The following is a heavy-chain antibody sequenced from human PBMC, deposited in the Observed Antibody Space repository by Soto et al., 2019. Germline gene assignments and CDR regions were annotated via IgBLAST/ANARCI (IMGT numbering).Heavy chain of an antibody. J-gene: IGHJ5*02. CDR1: GYSFTSYW. V-gene: IGHV5-51*01. D-gene: IGHD1-7*01. CDR3: ARGNVANYFEP. Sequence: PGESLKISCKGSGYSFTSYWIVWVRQMPGKGLEWMGIIYPSDSTVKYSPSVQSQVTMSVDKSISTAYLQWSSLKASDAAVYYCARGNVANYFEPWGQGTLVTVSS. CDR2: IYPSDSTV.